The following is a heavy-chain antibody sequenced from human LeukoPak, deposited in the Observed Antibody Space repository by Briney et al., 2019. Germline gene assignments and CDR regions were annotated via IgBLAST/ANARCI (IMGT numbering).Heavy chain of an antibody. V-gene: IGHV1-2*02. Sequence: ASVTVSCKTSGYSFTGYYMHWVRQAPGQGLEWMGWIYPNSGGTNYAQSFQGRVTMTRDTSISTVYMELSGLRFDDTAVYYCARDPGRFSNSRPLFDYWGQGTLVTVSS. D-gene: IGHD6-13*01. CDR1: GYSFTGYY. CDR3: ARDPGRFSNSRPLFDY. J-gene: IGHJ4*02. CDR2: IYPNSGGT.